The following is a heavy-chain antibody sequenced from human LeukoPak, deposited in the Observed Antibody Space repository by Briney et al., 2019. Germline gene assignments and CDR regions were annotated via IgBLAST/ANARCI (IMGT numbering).Heavy chain of an antibody. V-gene: IGHV4-39*01. CDR1: GGSISSSSYY. Sequence: SETRSLTCTVSGGSISSSSYYWGWIRQPPGKGLEWIGSIYYSGSTYYNPSLKSRVTISVDTSKNQFSLKLSSVTASDTAVYYCARQGYFDWLLSVGWFDPWGQGTLVTVSS. CDR3: ARQGYFDWLLSVGWFDP. CDR2: IYYSGST. D-gene: IGHD3-9*01. J-gene: IGHJ5*02.